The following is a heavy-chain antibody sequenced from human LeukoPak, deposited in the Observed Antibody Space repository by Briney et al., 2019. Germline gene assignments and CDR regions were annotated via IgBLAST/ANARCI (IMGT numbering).Heavy chain of an antibody. V-gene: IGHV3-30-3*01. CDR3: ASDREPYYYYGMDV. CDR2: ISYDGSNI. D-gene: IGHD1-14*01. Sequence: GGSLRLPCAASGFTFSTYAMHWVRQAPGKGLEWVAVISYDGSNIYQVDSVKGRFIISRDNSKNTLYLQMSSLRAEDTAVYYCASDREPYYYYGMDVWGQGTTVTVSS. J-gene: IGHJ6*02. CDR1: GFTFSTYA.